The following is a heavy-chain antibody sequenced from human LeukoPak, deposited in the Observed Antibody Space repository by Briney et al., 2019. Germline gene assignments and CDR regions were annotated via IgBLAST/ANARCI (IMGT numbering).Heavy chain of an antibody. Sequence: TEALIVAVPGGAIRSCYRRWTQQYAGKGLELIGRIYTSGSTNYNPSLKSRVTMSVDTSKNQFSLKLRSVTAEDTAVYYCATTGATSPSSASWFNIEYWGQGTLVPVSS. V-gene: IGHV4-4*07. J-gene: IGHJ4*02. CDR2: IYTSGST. CDR1: GGAIRSCY. D-gene: IGHD6-13*01. CDR3: ATTGATSPSSASWFNIEY.